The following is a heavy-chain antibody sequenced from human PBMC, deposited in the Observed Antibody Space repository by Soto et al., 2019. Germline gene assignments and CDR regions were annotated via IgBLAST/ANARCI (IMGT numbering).Heavy chain of an antibody. J-gene: IGHJ4*02. CDR3: ASDPKERWYYDSSGFDY. Sequence: QVQLVESGGGVVQPGRSLRLSCAASGFTFSSYGMHWVRQAPGKGLEWLAVIWYDGSNKYYADSVKGRFTISRDNSKNTLYLQMNSLRAEDTAVYYCASDPKERWYYDSSGFDYWGQGTLVTVSS. CDR2: IWYDGSNK. V-gene: IGHV3-33*01. D-gene: IGHD3-22*01. CDR1: GFTFSSYG.